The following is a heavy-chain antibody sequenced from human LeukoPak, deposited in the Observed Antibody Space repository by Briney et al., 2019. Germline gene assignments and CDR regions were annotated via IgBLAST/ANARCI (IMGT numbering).Heavy chain of an antibody. CDR2: INPNSGXT. V-gene: IGHV1-2*02. J-gene: IGHJ4*02. CDR3: ARDRXLWFGEFDFDY. CDR1: GYTFTGYY. Sequence: GASVKVSCKASGYTFTGYYMHWXXXAPGQGLEWXGXINPNSGXTNYXXXFQGRVTXXXDXSISTAYMELSRLRSDDTAVYYCARDRXLWFGEFDFDYWGQGTLVTVSS. D-gene: IGHD3-10*01.